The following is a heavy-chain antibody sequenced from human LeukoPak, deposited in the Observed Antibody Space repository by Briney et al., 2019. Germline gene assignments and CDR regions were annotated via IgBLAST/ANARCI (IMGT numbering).Heavy chain of an antibody. V-gene: IGHV3-23*01. CDR1: EFTFSSYA. CDR2: MSGSGGST. D-gene: IGHD6-13*01. J-gene: IGHJ4*02. Sequence: GGSLRLSCAPSEFTFSSYAMNWVCQAPGKGLEWVSAMSGSGGSTYYADSVKGRFTISRDNSKNTLYLQMNSLRAEDTAVYYCVRGAYSSSWLNFDYWGQGTLVTVSS. CDR3: VRGAYSSSWLNFDY.